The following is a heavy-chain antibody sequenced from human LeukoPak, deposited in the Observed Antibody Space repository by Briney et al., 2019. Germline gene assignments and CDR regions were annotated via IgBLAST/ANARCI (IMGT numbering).Heavy chain of an antibody. CDR1: GGSISSYY. CDR3: ARFLGSGSYYYYYYYGMDV. J-gene: IGHJ6*02. D-gene: IGHD3-10*01. V-gene: IGHV4-59*01. CDR2: IYYSGST. Sequence: PSETLSLTCAVSGGSISSYYWSWIRQPPGKGLEWIGYIYYSGSTNYNPSLKSRVTISVDTSKNQFSLKLSSVTAADTAVYYCARFLGSGSYYYYYYYGMDVWGQGTTVTVSS.